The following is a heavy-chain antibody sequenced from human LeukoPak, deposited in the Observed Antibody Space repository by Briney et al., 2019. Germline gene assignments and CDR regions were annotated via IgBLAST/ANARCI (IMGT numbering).Heavy chain of an antibody. CDR2: ISSSSSYI. V-gene: IGHV3-21*01. J-gene: IGHJ4*02. Sequence: GGSLRLSCAASGFTISSYSMNWVRQAPGKGLEWVSSISSSSSYIYYADSVKGQFTISRDNAKNSLYLQMNSLRAEDTAVYYCARGLSGSMVYWGQGTLVTVSS. D-gene: IGHD3-10*01. CDR1: GFTISSYS. CDR3: ARGLSGSMVY.